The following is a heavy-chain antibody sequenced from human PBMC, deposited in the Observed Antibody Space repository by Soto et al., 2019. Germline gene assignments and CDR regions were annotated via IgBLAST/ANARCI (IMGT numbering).Heavy chain of an antibody. J-gene: IGHJ5*01. Sequence: SETLSLTCTVSGAFISGYYWSWIRQPAGKGLEWIGRIYTSGSTKYSPSLKSRATMSVDTSNKQFSLKLNSVTAADTAVYYCARESTVAGTDNWFDSWGQGTLVTVSS. V-gene: IGHV4-4*07. CDR3: ARESTVAGTDNWFDS. CDR1: GAFISGYY. CDR2: IYTSGST. D-gene: IGHD6-13*01.